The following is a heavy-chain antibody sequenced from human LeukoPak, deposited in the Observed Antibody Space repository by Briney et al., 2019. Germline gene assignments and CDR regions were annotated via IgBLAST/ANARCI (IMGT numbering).Heavy chain of an antibody. V-gene: IGHV3-30*18. CDR2: ISYDGSNK. CDR3: AKDGREVTTIGYSYGMDV. Sequence: GGSLRLSCAASGFTFSSYGMHWVRQAPGKGLEWVAVISYDGSNKYYADSVKGRFTISRDNSKNTLYLQMNSLRAEDTAVYYCAKDGREVTTIGYSYGMDVWGQGTTVTVSS. J-gene: IGHJ6*02. CDR1: GFTFSSYG. D-gene: IGHD5-12*01.